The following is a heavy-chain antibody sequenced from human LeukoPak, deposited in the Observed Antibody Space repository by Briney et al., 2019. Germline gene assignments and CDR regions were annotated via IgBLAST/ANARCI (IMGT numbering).Heavy chain of an antibody. Sequence: GGSLRLSCAASGFTFSSYSMNWVRQAPGQGLEWVSYISSSSTTIYYADSVKGRFTISRDSAKNSLYLQMNSLRDEDTAFYYCARGIVGAAIEGFGDYWGQGTLVTVSS. V-gene: IGHV3-48*02. J-gene: IGHJ4*02. CDR3: ARGIVGAAIEGFGDY. CDR1: GFTFSSYS. D-gene: IGHD1-26*01. CDR2: ISSSSTTI.